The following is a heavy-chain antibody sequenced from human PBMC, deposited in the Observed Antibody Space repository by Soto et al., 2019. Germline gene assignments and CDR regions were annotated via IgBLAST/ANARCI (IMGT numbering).Heavy chain of an antibody. Sequence: QVQLVESGGGVVQPGGSLRLSCAASGFIFTSYGVHWVRQAPGKGLEWVAFISYDGSNKHYADSVKGRFTISRDNTRNTVDLEMNSLRAEDTAVHYCTRDRYAVAGPQYVNGMDVWGQGTAVAVSS. CDR1: GFIFTSYG. D-gene: IGHD6-19*01. CDR3: TRDRYAVAGPQYVNGMDV. J-gene: IGHJ6*02. CDR2: ISYDGSNK. V-gene: IGHV3-30-3*01.